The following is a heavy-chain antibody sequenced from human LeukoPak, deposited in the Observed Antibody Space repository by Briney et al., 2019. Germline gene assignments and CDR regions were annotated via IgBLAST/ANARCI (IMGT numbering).Heavy chain of an antibody. J-gene: IGHJ4*02. D-gene: IGHD5-24*01. Sequence: SETLSLTCTVSGGSTNSHSYYWGWIRQPPGKGLEWIGSVYYDGTSYSNPSLTSRAAVFVDTSRDEFSLDLSFVTAADTAVYYCVRHISTNTGYFDSCGQGTPVSVSS. CDR2: VYYDGTS. CDR1: GGSTNSHSYY. CDR3: VRHISTNTGYFDS. V-gene: IGHV4-39*01.